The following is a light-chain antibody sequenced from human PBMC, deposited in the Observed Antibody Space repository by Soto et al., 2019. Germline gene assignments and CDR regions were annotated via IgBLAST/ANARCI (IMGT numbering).Light chain of an antibody. J-gene: IGLJ2*01. Sequence: QSVLTQPPSASGTPGQRVTISCSGSNSNIGSNTVNWYQQLPGTAPKLLIYNNNRRPSGFPDRFSGSKSGTSASLASSGLQSEDEADYYCAAWDDILNGVVFGGGTKLTVL. CDR2: NNN. CDR1: NSNIGSNT. CDR3: AAWDDILNGVV. V-gene: IGLV1-44*01.